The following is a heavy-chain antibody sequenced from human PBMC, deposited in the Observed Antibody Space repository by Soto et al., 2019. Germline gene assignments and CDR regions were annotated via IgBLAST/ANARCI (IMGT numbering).Heavy chain of an antibody. CDR1: GDTFTSYG. CDR3: ARRGLNSYYYGMDV. Sequence: GAAVKVSCKASGDTFTSYGISWVRQAPGQGLEWMGCITVYNGNTNFAKKFQGRVTMTTDTSTSTAYMELRSLRSDDTAVYYCARRGLNSYYYGMDVWGQGTTVTVSS. D-gene: IGHD6-19*01. V-gene: IGHV1-18*01. CDR2: ITVYNGNT. J-gene: IGHJ6*02.